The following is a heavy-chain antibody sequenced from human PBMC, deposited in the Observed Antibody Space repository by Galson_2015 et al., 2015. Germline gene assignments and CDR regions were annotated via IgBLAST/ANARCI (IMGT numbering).Heavy chain of an antibody. J-gene: IGHJ5*02. Sequence: SCKASGYTFTSYAMNWVRQAPGQGLEWMGWINTNTGNPTYAQGFTGRFVFSLDTSVSTAYLQISSLKAEDTAVYYCARGVYSSSSAREVDWFDPWGQGTLVTVSS. V-gene: IGHV7-4-1*02. CDR2: INTNTGNP. CDR3: ARGVYSSSSAREVDWFDP. CDR1: GYTFTSYA. D-gene: IGHD6-6*01.